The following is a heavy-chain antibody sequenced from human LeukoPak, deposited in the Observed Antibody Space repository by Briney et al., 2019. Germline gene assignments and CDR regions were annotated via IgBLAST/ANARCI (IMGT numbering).Heavy chain of an antibody. V-gene: IGHV4-4*09. J-gene: IGHJ4*02. D-gene: IGHD3-10*01. CDR1: GGSISTNC. Sequence: SETLSLTCTVSGGSISTNCWSWIRQPPGKGLEWIGCIYASGTTNYNPSLKGRLTISVDTSNSQFSLMVRSVTAADTAVYYCGGRGFWGQGTLVTVSS. CDR3: GGRGF. CDR2: IYASGTT.